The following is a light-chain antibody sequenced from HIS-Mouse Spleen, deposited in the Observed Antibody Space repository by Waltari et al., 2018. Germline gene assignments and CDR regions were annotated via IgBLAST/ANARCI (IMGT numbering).Light chain of an antibody. Sequence: QSALTQPASVSGSPGPSITISCPGTSSDVGGYNYVSWYQQHPGKAPKLMIYEVSNRPSGVSNRFSGSKSGNTASLTISGLQAEDEADYYCSSYTSSSTLWVFGGGTKLTVL. CDR3: SSYTSSSTLWV. J-gene: IGLJ3*02. CDR1: SSDVGGYNY. CDR2: EVS. V-gene: IGLV2-14*01.